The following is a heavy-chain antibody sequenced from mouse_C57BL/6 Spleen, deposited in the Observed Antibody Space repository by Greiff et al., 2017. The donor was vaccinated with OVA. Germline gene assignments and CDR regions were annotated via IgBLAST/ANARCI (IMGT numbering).Heavy chain of an antibody. Sequence: EVQRVESGEGLVKPGGSLKLSCAASGFTFSSYAMSWVRQTPEKRLEWVAYISSGGDYIYYADTVKGRFTISRDNARNTLYLQMSSLKSEDTAMYYCTRDPPLYYYAMDYWGQGTSVTVSS. CDR1: GFTFSSYA. J-gene: IGHJ4*01. V-gene: IGHV5-9-1*02. CDR3: TRDPPLYYYAMDY. CDR2: ISSGGDYI.